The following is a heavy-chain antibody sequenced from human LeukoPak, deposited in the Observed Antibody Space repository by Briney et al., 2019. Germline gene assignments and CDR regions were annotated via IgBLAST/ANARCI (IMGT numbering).Heavy chain of an antibody. CDR1: GYSFTDYY. CDR2: INPNSGGT. J-gene: IGHJ4*02. V-gene: IGHV1-2*02. D-gene: IGHD5-12*01. Sequence: ASVKVSCKTSGYSFTDYYMHWVRQAPGQGLEWMGWINPNSGGTNYAQKFQGRVTMTRDTSISRAYMELSRLRSDDTAVYYCARGVYSGYDRLQGYFDYWGQGTLVTVSS. CDR3: ARGVYSGYDRLQGYFDY.